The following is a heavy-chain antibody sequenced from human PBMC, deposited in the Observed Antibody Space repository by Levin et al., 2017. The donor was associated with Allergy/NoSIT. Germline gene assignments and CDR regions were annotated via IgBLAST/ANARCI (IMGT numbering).Heavy chain of an antibody. V-gene: IGHV4-34*01. CDR2: INPSGST. D-gene: IGHD1-26*01. CDR3: ARGVSSGSYYHY. J-gene: IGHJ4*02. Sequence: SETLSLTCAVYGGSFSGYYWSWIRQPPGKGLEWIGEINPSGSTSYNPSLMSRVTISVDTSKKQFSLKVRSVTAADTAVYYCARGVSSGSYYHYWGQGTLVTVSS. CDR1: GGSFSGYY.